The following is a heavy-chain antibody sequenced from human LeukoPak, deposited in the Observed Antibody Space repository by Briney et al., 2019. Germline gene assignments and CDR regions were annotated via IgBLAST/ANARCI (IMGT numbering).Heavy chain of an antibody. V-gene: IGHV4-59*01. CDR2: IYYIVST. CDR1: GGSISSYY. Sequence: KSSETLSLTCTVSGGSISSYYWSWIRQPPGKGLEWIGYIYYIVSTNYNPSLKSRVTISVDTSKNQFSLKLSSVTAADTAVYYCASRTLGNDYWGQGTLVTVSS. J-gene: IGHJ4*02. CDR3: ASRTLGNDY. D-gene: IGHD7-27*01.